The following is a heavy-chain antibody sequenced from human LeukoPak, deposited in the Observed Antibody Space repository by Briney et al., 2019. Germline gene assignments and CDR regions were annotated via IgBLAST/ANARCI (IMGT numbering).Heavy chain of an antibody. Sequence: SETLSLTCTVSGGSISGRGYYWSWIRQHPEKGLEWIGYIYYSGSTYYNPSLKSRVTISVDTSKNQFSLKLSSVTAADTAVYYCARHATDIVLMVYARWFDPWGQGTLVTVSS. D-gene: IGHD2-8*01. J-gene: IGHJ5*02. V-gene: IGHV4-39*01. CDR1: GGSISGRGYY. CDR2: IYYSGST. CDR3: ARHATDIVLMVYARWFDP.